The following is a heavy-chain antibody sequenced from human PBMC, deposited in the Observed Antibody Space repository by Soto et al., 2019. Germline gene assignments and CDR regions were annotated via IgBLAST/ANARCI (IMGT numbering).Heavy chain of an antibody. CDR3: AKACCAALSGDFDY. Sequence: PGGSLRLSCAASGVTFSSYAMSWVRQAPGKGLEWVSAISGSGGSTYYADSVKGRFTISRDNSKNTLYLQMNSLRAEDTAVYYCAKACCAALSGDFDYWGQGTLVTVSS. CDR1: GVTFSSYA. CDR2: ISGSGGST. J-gene: IGHJ4*02. V-gene: IGHV3-23*01. D-gene: IGHD2-21*01.